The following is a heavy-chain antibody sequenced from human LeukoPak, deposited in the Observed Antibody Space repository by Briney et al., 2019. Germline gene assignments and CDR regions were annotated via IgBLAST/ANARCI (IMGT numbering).Heavy chain of an antibody. CDR1: GYAFDYYG. Sequence: GASVKVSCKASGYAFDYYGITWVRQAPGQGLEWVGWISLNNGNTHYTKYAQKFQGRVTLTADTSTATAYMELRGLRSDDTAVYYCARDVVPGRNYYYMDVWGKGTTVTVSS. D-gene: IGHD2-2*01. CDR3: ARDVVPGRNYYYMDV. J-gene: IGHJ6*03. CDR2: ISLNNGNT. V-gene: IGHV1-18*04.